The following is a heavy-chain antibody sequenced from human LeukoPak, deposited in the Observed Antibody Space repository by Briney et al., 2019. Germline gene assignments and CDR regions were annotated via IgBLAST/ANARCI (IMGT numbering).Heavy chain of an antibody. CDR1: GGSFGGYY. J-gene: IGHJ4*02. CDR3: ARGGYFDSSGYPNPLDY. D-gene: IGHD3-22*01. Sequence: SETLSLTCAVYGGSFGGYYWTWIRQSPGKGPEWIGEINHSGSSNYNPSLKRRVFMSLDTANNQFSLKLNSVHAEDTAVYYCARGGYFDSSGYPNPLDYWGRGTRVTVSS. V-gene: IGHV4-34*01. CDR2: INHSGSS.